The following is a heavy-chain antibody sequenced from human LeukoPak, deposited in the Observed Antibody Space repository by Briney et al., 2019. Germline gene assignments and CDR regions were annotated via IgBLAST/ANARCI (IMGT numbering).Heavy chain of an antibody. Sequence: PGGSLRLSCAASGFTFDDYAMHWVRQAPGKGLEWVSLISWDGGSTYYADSVKGRFTISRDNSKNSLYLQMNSLRAEDTALYYCAKDNSKGILRFWGGGELDYWGQGTLVTVSS. J-gene: IGHJ4*02. D-gene: IGHD3-3*01. CDR3: AKDNSKGILRFWGGGELDY. CDR2: ISWDGGST. V-gene: IGHV3-43D*03. CDR1: GFTFDDYA.